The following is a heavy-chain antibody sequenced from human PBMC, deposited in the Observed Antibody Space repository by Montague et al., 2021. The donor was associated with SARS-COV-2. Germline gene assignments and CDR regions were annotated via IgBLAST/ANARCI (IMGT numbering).Heavy chain of an antibody. V-gene: IGHV4-34*01. CDR1: GGSFSGYY. CDR3: ARGTGPRSITLFGVIIGGHVFDI. J-gene: IGHJ3*02. CDR2: INYRGST. Sequence: SETLSLTCAVYGGSFSGYYWCWFRQPPAKGLEWIGEINYRGSTNYNTPLKSRVIITVDTSKNQFSLKLSSVTAADTAVYYCARGTGPRSITLFGVIIGGHVFDIWGQGTMVTVSS. D-gene: IGHD3-3*01.